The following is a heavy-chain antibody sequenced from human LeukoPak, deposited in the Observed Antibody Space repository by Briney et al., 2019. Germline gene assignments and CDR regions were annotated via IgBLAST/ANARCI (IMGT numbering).Heavy chain of an antibody. V-gene: IGHV4-34*01. CDR3: ARIRCGRGQARCYNH. D-gene: IGHD2-21*01. CDR1: GVSVSDYY. CDR2: VSPGGYT. Sequence: SETLSLTCAVSGVSVSDYYWSWLRQSPEKGLEWLGEVSPGGYTTYNPSLRSRVIISEDTSENQLSLNVTSVTAADTALYYCARIRCGRGQARCYNHWAQGSLVTVSS. J-gene: IGHJ5*02.